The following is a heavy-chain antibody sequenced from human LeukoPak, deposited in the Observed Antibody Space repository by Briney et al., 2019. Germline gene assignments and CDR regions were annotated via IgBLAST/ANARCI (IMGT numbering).Heavy chain of an antibody. CDR3: ARITMVRGVMRYGMDV. J-gene: IGHJ6*02. V-gene: IGHV4-59*08. Sequence: SETLSLTCTVSGGSIRSYYWSWIRQPPGKGLEWIGYIYYSGSTNYNPSLKSRVTISVDTSKNQFSLKLSSVTAADTAVYHCARITMVRGVMRYGMDVWAKGPRSPSP. CDR1: GGSIRSYY. CDR2: IYYSGST. D-gene: IGHD3-10*01.